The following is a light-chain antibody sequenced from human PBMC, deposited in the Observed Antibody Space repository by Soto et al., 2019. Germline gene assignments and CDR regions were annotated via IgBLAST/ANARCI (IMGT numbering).Light chain of an antibody. CDR2: GAS. J-gene: IGKJ1*01. V-gene: IGKV3-20*01. CDR3: QQYGSSPRT. Sequence: EIVLTQSPGTLSLSPGERATLSCRARQSVSSSYLAWYQQKPGQAPRLLIYGASSRATGIPDMFSGSGSGTDFTLTISRLEPEDFAVYYCQQYGSSPRTFGQGTKVEIK. CDR1: QSVSSSY.